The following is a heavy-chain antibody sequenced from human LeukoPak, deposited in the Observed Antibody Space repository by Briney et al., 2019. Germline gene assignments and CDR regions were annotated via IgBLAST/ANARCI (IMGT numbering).Heavy chain of an antibody. CDR1: WFTLHCYS. CDR3: ARAAENYGGRFDS. Sequence: GALRISLATSWFTLHCYSFILVRPAPGEGAGWGSSISSSSSYIYYADSVKGRFTISRDNAKNSLYLQMNSLRAEDTAVYYCARAAENYGGRFDSWGQGTLVTVSS. D-gene: IGHD3-16*01. J-gene: IGHJ4*02. CDR2: ISSSSSYI. V-gene: IGHV3-21*01.